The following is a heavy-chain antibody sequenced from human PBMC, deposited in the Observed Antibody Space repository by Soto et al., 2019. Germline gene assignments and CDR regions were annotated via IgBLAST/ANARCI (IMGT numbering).Heavy chain of an antibody. Sequence: GGSLRLSCAASGFTFSSYSMNWVRQAPGKGLEWVSYISSSSSTIYYADSVKGRFTISRNNAKNSLYLQMNSLRDEDTAVYYCARTTGYCSSTSCYFGYYYYYYGMDVWGQGTTVTVSS. D-gene: IGHD2-2*01. CDR3: ARTTGYCSSTSCYFGYYYYYYGMDV. V-gene: IGHV3-48*02. CDR2: ISSSSSTI. J-gene: IGHJ6*02. CDR1: GFTFSSYS.